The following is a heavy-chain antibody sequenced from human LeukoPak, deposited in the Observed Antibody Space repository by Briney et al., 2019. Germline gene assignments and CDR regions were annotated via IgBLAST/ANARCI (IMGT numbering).Heavy chain of an antibody. D-gene: IGHD3/OR15-3a*01. V-gene: IGHV1-8*03. J-gene: IGHJ5*02. CDR2: MNPNSGNT. CDR1: GYTFTSYG. Sequence: ASVKVSCKASGYTFTSYGISWVRQAPGQGLEWMGWMNPNSGNTGYAQKFQGRVTITRNTSISTAYMELSSLRSEDTAVYYCARAYDFWSGLDLWGQGTLVTVSS. CDR3: ARAYDFWSGLDL.